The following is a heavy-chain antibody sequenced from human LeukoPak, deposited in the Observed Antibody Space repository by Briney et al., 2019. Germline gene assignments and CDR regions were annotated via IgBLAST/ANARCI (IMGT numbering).Heavy chain of an antibody. D-gene: IGHD5-12*01. CDR3: AVPGSGYDLVS. CDR1: GYTLTELS. CDR2: FDPEDGET. V-gene: IGHV1-24*01. J-gene: IGHJ5*01. Sequence: VASVKVSCKVSGYTLTELSMHWVRQAPGKGLEWMGGFDPEDGETIYAQKFQGRVTMTEDTSTDTAYMELSSLRFEDTAVYYCAVPGSGYDLVSWGQGTLVTVSS.